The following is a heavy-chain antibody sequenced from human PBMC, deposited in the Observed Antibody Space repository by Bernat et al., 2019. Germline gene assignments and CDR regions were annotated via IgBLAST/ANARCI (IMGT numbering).Heavy chain of an antibody. V-gene: IGHV3-7*03. CDR3: VKDTDY. Sequence: EVQLVESGGGLVQPVGSLTLSCAASGFTFRSSWMRWIRQAPGKGLEWVANIKQDGTEIYYVDAVKGRFTISRDNAKNSLYLQMNSLRAEDTAVYYCVKDTDYWGQGTLVTVSS. J-gene: IGHJ4*02. CDR2: IKQDGTEI. CDR1: GFTFRSSW.